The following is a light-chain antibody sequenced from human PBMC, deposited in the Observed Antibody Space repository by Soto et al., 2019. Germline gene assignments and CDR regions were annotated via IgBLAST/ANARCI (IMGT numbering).Light chain of an antibody. CDR3: AAWDDSLNGPVV. V-gene: IGLV1-44*01. CDR1: SSNIGSNT. CDR2: SNN. Sequence: QSVLTQPRSASGTPGQWVTISGSGSSSNIGSNTVNWYQQLPGTAPKLLIYSNNQRPSGVPDRFSGSKSGTSASLAISGLQSEDETDYYCAAWDDSLNGPVVFGGGTKLTVL. J-gene: IGLJ2*01.